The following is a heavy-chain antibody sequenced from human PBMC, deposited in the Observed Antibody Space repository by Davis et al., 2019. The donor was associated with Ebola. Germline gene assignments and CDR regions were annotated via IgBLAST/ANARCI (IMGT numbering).Heavy chain of an antibody. CDR2: IIPIFGTA. CDR3: ARDPSKVAAAVSWFDP. CDR1: AGTFSSYA. Sequence: AASVKLSCKASAGTFSSYAISWVRQAPGQGLEWMGGIIPIFGTANYAQKFQGRVTITADESTSTAYMELSSLRSEDTAVYYCARDPSKVAAAVSWFDPWGQGTLVTVSS. V-gene: IGHV1-69*13. D-gene: IGHD6-13*01. J-gene: IGHJ5*02.